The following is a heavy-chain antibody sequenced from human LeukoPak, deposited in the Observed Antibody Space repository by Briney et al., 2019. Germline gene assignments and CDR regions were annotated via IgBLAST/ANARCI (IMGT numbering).Heavy chain of an antibody. V-gene: IGHV1-69*05. CDR2: IIPIFGTA. D-gene: IGHD2-21*01. J-gene: IGHJ4*02. Sequence: ASVKVSCKASGYTFTSYAMNWVRQAPGQGLEWMGGIIPIFGTANYAQKFQGRVTITTDESTSTAYMELSSLRSEDTAVYYCAREKSWGGDCCFDYWGQGTLVTVSS. CDR1: GYTFTSYA. CDR3: AREKSWGGDCCFDY.